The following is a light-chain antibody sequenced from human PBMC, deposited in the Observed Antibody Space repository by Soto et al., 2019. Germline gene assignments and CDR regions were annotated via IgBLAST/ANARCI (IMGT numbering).Light chain of an antibody. CDR2: DAS. V-gene: IGKV3-11*01. Sequence: EIVLTQSPATLSLYPGERATLSCRASQSVSSYLAWYQQKPGQAPRLLISDASNRATGIPARFSGSGSGTDFTLTVSSLEPEDFAVYYCQQRRDWPLTFGGGTKVEI. CDR1: QSVSSY. CDR3: QQRRDWPLT. J-gene: IGKJ4*01.